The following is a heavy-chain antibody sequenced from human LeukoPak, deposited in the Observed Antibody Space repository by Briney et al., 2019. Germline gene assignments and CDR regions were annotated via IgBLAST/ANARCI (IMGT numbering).Heavy chain of an antibody. CDR3: AKGYYYGSGSYSTFDY. CDR2: ICGSSGST. CDR1: GFTYSSHA. D-gene: IGHD3-10*01. J-gene: IGHJ4*02. Sequence: GSLRLSCAASGFTYSSHALSWLRQAPGKGLEWVSTICGSSGSTYYADSVKGLFTISRDNSKNTLYVQMSSLRADDTAVYYCAKGYYYGSGSYSTFDYWGQGTLVTVSS. V-gene: IGHV3-23*01.